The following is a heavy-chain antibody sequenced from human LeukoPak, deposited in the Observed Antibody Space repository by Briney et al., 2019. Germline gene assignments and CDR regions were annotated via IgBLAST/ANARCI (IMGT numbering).Heavy chain of an antibody. J-gene: IGHJ4*02. CDR1: GFTFSTFA. Sequence: GGSLRLSCAASGFTFSTFAMIWVRQPPGKGLEWVSSIFPSGGEIHYADSVRGRFTISRDNSKSTLSLQMNILRAEDTAIYYCATYRRVLLPLEYWGQGTLVTVSS. CDR2: IFPSGGEI. V-gene: IGHV3-23*01. CDR3: ATYRRVLLPLEY. D-gene: IGHD2-8*02.